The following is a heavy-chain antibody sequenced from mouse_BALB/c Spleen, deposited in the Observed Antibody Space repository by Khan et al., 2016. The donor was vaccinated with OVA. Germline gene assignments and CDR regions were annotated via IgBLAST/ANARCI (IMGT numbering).Heavy chain of an antibody. J-gene: IGHJ4*01. D-gene: IGHD2-14*01. Sequence: QIQLVQSEPKLKKPGETVRISCKASGYTFTNAGMQWVQKMPGKGLKWIGWINTHSGVPKYAEDFKGRFAFSLGTSASTVYLQITNLNNEDTATYVRARGGADYYRNDGGAMDYGGQGTSGTVAS. V-gene: IGHV9-4*02. CDR3: ARGGADYYRNDGGAMDY. CDR2: INTHSGVP. CDR1: GYTFTNAG.